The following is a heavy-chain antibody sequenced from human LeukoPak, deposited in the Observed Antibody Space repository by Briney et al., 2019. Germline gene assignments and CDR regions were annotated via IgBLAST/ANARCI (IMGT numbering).Heavy chain of an antibody. CDR1: GGSFSGYY. V-gene: IGHV4-34*01. CDR3: ARHRGEITFGGVIAYRPYFDY. CDR2: INHSGRT. J-gene: IGHJ4*02. D-gene: IGHD3-16*02. Sequence: SETLSLTCAVYGGSFSGYYWSWIRQPPGKGLEWIGEINHSGRTDYKPSLKSRVTISVDTSKNQFSLKLSSVTAADTAVYYCARHRGEITFGGVIAYRPYFDYWGQGTLVTVSS.